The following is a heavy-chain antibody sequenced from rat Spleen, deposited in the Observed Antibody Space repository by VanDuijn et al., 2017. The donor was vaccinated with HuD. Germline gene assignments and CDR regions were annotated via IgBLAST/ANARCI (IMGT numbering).Heavy chain of an antibody. D-gene: IGHD4-3*01. V-gene: IGHV5-22*01. CDR2: ISNARGIT. CDR3: ARHGRGERTYYYVLDA. Sequence: EVQLVESGGGLVQPGRSLKLSCAASGFTFSDYYMTWVRQAPGMGLEWVSSISNARGITYYADPVKGRFTISRDIATSTLYLRMNSLRSEDTATYYCARHGRGERTYYYVLDAWGQGASVTVSS. J-gene: IGHJ4*01. CDR1: GFTFSDYY.